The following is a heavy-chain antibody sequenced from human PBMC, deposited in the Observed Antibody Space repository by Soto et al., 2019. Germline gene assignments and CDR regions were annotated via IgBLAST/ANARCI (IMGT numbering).Heavy chain of an antibody. CDR3: ARGPDIVVVPAAIPYGMDV. Sequence: QVQLVQSGAEVKKPGSSVKVSCKASGGTFSSYAISWVRQAPGQGLEWMGGIIPIFGTANYAQKFQGRVTITADKSTSTDYMELRSLRSEDTAVYYCARGPDIVVVPAAIPYGMDVWGQGTTFTVAS. J-gene: IGHJ6*02. V-gene: IGHV1-69*06. CDR1: GGTFSSYA. D-gene: IGHD2-2*01. CDR2: IIPIFGTA.